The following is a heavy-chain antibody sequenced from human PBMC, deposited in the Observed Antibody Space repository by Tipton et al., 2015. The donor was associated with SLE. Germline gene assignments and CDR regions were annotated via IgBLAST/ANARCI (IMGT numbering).Heavy chain of an antibody. V-gene: IGHV1-69*01. CDR3: ARRRGLQLDWYFDL. CDR2: IIPIFGTP. CDR1: GGTFSNFA. Sequence: QSGAEVKKPGSSVKVSCKASGGTFSNFAISWVRQAPGQGLEWMGEIIPIFGTPNSAQKFQGRVTITADEVTSTAYMELSSLRPEDTAVYYCARRRGLQLDWYFDLWGRVILVTVSS. J-gene: IGHJ2*01. D-gene: IGHD5-24*01.